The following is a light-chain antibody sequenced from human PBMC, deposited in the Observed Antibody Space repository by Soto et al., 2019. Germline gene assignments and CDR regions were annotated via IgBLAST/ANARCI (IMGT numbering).Light chain of an antibody. Sequence: QSALTQPASVSGSPGQSITISCTGTSSDVGGYNYVSWYQQHPGIAPKLLIYGVTNRPSGVSTRLSGSKSGNTASLTISGLQAENEADYHHNSYTSASTLLYLFGTGTKLTVL. CDR1: SSDVGGYNY. J-gene: IGLJ1*01. V-gene: IGLV2-14*01. CDR3: NSYTSASTLLYL. CDR2: GVT.